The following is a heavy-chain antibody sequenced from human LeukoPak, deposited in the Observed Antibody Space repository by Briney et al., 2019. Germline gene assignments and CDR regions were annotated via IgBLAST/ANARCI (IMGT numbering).Heavy chain of an antibody. D-gene: IGHD3-10*01. Sequence: GGSLRLSCAASGFTFSNAWMSWVRQAPGKGLEWVGRIKSKTDGGTTDYAAPVKGRFTISRDDSKNTLYLQMNSLKTEDTAVYYCTIADYYGDGYFDYWGQGTLVTVSS. CDR1: GFTFSNAW. CDR2: IKSKTDGGTT. CDR3: TIADYYGDGYFDY. V-gene: IGHV3-15*01. J-gene: IGHJ4*02.